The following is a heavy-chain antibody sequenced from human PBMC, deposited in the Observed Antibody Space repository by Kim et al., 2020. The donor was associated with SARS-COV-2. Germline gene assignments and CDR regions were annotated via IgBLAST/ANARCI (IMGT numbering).Heavy chain of an antibody. J-gene: IGHJ4*02. CDR3: AKEIAAAAPYYFDY. V-gene: IGHV3-30*02. Sequence: ADSVKGRFTISRDNSKNTLYLQMNSLRAEDTAVYYCAKEIAAAAPYYFDYWGQGTLVTVSS. D-gene: IGHD6-13*01.